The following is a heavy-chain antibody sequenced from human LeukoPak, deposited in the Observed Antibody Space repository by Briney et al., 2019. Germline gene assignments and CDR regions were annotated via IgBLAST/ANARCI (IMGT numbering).Heavy chain of an antibody. CDR2: INHSGST. Sequence: SETLSLTCAVYDGSFSGYYWSWIRQPPGKGLEWIGEINHSGSTNYNPSLKSRVTISVDTSKNQFSLKLSSVTAADTAVYYCARGDMTTVTPFDYWGQGTLVTVSS. CDR1: DGSFSGYY. D-gene: IGHD4-17*01. V-gene: IGHV4-34*01. CDR3: ARGDMTTVTPFDY. J-gene: IGHJ4*02.